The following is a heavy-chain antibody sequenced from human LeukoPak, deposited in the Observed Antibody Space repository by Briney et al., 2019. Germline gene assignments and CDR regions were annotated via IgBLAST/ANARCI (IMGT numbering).Heavy chain of an antibody. CDR2: IWYDGSNK. D-gene: IGHD6-25*01. CDR3: AKGAGYPNRDYYYMDV. J-gene: IGHJ6*03. Sequence: PGGSLRLSCAASGFTFSSYGMHWVRQAPGRGLEWVAVIWYDGSNKYYADSVKGRFTISRDNSKNTLYLQMNSLRAEDTAVYYCAKGAGYPNRDYYYMDVWGKGTTVTVSS. V-gene: IGHV3-33*06. CDR1: GFTFSSYG.